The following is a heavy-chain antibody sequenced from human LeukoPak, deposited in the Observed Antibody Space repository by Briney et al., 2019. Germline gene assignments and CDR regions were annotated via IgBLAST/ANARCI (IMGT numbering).Heavy chain of an antibody. CDR1: GFTFTSSA. Sequence: SVKVSCKASGFTFTSSAVQWERQARGQRLEWIGWIVVGSGNTNYAQKFQERVTITRDMSTSTAYMELSSLRSEDTAVYYCAADGSEWELNFDYWGQGTLVTVSS. V-gene: IGHV1-58*01. J-gene: IGHJ4*02. CDR3: AADGSEWELNFDY. D-gene: IGHD1-26*01. CDR2: IVVGSGNT.